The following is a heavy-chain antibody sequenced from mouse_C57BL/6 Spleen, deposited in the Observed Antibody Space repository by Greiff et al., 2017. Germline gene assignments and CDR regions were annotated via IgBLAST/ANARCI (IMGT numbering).Heavy chain of an antibody. J-gene: IGHJ2*01. D-gene: IGHD2-4*01. CDR2: ISGGGGNT. CDR1: GFTFSSYT. Sequence: DVKLVESGGGLVKPGGSLKLSCAASGFTFSSYTMSWVRQTPEKRLEWVATISGGGGNTYYPDSVKGRFTISRDNAKNTLYLQMSSLRSEDTALYYCARPYYDYDGAYYFDYWGQGTTLTVSS. CDR3: ARPYYDYDGAYYFDY. V-gene: IGHV5-9*01.